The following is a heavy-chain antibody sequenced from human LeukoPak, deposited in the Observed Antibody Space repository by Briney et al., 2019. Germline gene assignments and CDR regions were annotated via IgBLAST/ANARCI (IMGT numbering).Heavy chain of an antibody. Sequence: ASVTVSCTASGYSFINYGISWVRQAPGQGLEWMGWISAYNGNTNYAQKLQGRVTMTTDTSTSTAYMELRSLRSDDTAVYYCARGYDSSGYSDAFDIWGQGTMVTVSS. V-gene: IGHV1-18*01. CDR1: GYSFINYG. CDR3: ARGYDSSGYSDAFDI. CDR2: ISAYNGNT. J-gene: IGHJ3*02. D-gene: IGHD3-22*01.